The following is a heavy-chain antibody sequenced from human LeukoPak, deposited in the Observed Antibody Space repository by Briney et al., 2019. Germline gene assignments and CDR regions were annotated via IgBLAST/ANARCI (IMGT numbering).Heavy chain of an antibody. CDR2: INHSGST. J-gene: IGHJ3*02. D-gene: IGHD3-22*01. CDR1: GGSFSGYY. V-gene: IGHV4-34*01. CDR3: ARAQYYYDSSGYYSDDAFDI. Sequence: SETLSLTCAVYGGSFSGYYWSWIRQPPGKGLEWIGEINHSGSTNYNPSLKSRVTISVDTSKNQFSLKLSSVTAADTAVYYRARAQYYYDSSGYYSDDAFDIWGQGTMVTVSS.